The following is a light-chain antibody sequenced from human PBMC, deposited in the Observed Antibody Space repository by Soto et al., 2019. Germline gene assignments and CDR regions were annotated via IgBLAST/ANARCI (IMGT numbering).Light chain of an antibody. Sequence: IQLTQSPSSLSASVGDRVTITCRASQGMTTYLAWYHQKPGKAPKLLIYGASTLQSGVPSRFSGSGSGTDFTLTIGSLQPEDFGTYYCQQLISYPLTCGGGTKVEIK. CDR2: GAS. V-gene: IGKV1-9*01. CDR1: QGMTTY. J-gene: IGKJ4*01. CDR3: QQLISYPLT.